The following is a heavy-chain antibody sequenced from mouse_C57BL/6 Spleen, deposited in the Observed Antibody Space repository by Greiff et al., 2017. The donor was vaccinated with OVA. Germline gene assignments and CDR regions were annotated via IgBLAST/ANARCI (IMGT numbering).Heavy chain of an antibody. CDR1: GYTFTEYT. CDR2: FYPGSGSI. V-gene: IGHV1-62-2*01. J-gene: IGHJ1*03. D-gene: IGHD1-1*01. Sequence: QVQLQQSGAELVKPGASVKLSCKASGYTFTEYTIHWVKQRSGQGLEWIGWFYPGSGSIKYNEKFKDKATLTADKSSSTVYMELSRLTSEDSAVYFCARHEEAYYYGSNWYFDVWGTGTTVTVSS. CDR3: ARHEEAYYYGSNWYFDV.